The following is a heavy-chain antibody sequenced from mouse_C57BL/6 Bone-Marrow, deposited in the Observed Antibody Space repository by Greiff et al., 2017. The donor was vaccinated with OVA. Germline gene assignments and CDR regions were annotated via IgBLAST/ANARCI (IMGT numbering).Heavy chain of an antibody. CDR2: ISYDGSN. V-gene: IGHV3-6*01. J-gene: IGHJ4*01. Sequence: EVQLQESGPGLVKPSQSLSLTCSVTGYSITSGYYWNWIRQFPGNKLEWMGYISYDGSNNYNPSLKNRISITRDTSKNQFFLKLNSVTTEDTATYYCARAAYYSKSAMDYWGQGTSVTVSS. D-gene: IGHD2-5*01. CDR1: GYSITSGYY. CDR3: ARAAYYSKSAMDY.